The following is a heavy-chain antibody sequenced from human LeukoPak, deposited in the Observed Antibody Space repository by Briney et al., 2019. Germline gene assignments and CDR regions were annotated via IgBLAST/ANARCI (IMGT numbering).Heavy chain of an antibody. D-gene: IGHD6-19*01. CDR1: GYSNSSGYY. V-gene: IGHV4-38-2*01. J-gene: IGHJ5*02. CDR2: IHHSGST. CDR3: ARGSGYSSGWNWFDP. Sequence: SETLSLTCAVSGYSNSSGYYWGWIRQPPGKGLEWIGSIHHSGSTYYSPSLKSRVTISVDTSKNQFSLKVSTVTAADTAVYYCARGSGYSSGWNWFDPWGQGTLVTVSS.